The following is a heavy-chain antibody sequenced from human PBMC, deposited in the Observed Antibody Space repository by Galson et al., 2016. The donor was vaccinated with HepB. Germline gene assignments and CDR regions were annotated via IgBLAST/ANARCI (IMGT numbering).Heavy chain of an antibody. CDR3: ARDLGYSDDLGDS. CDR2: IIPSFVTP. V-gene: IGHV1-69*13. D-gene: IGHD5-12*01. CDR1: GGIFSSYA. Sequence: SVKVSCKASGGIFSSYAISWVRQAPGQGLEWMGGIIPSFVTPTYAQKFQGRVTITADESTSTVSMELSRLKSEDTAVYYCARDLGYSDDLGDSWGQGTLGTVSS. J-gene: IGHJ4*02.